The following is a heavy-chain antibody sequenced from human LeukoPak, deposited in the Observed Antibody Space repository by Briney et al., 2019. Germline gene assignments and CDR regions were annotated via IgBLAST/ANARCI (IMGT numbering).Heavy chain of an antibody. Sequence: GGSLRLSCAASGFTFSGYWMSWVRQAPGKGLEWVANIKQDGSEKYYVDSVKGRFTISRDNAKNSLYLQMNSLRAEDTAVYYCAREDYGDHVPFDYWGQGTLVTVSS. D-gene: IGHD4-17*01. CDR2: IKQDGSEK. J-gene: IGHJ4*02. CDR1: GFTFSGYW. CDR3: AREDYGDHVPFDY. V-gene: IGHV3-7*01.